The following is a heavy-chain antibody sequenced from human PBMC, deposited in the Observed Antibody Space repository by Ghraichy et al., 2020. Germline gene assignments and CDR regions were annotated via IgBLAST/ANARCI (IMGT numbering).Heavy chain of an antibody. V-gene: IGHV4-61*01. CDR3: ASRPSGGNLY. CDR1: GGSVTRFHYY. J-gene: IGHJ4*02. D-gene: IGHD2-15*01. CDR2: FHYGGST. Sequence: SETLSLTCNVSGGSVTRFHYYWSWIRQPPGKGLEWIGFFHYGGSTNYNPSLKSRVSISVDTSKNQFSLKLSSVTAADTAVYYCASRPSGGNLYWGPGTLVTVHS.